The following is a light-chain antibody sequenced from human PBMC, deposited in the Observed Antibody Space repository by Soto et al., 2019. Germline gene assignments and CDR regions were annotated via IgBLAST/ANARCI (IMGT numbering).Light chain of an antibody. CDR2: AAS. Sequence: DIQMTQSPSSLSASVGDRVTITCRASQSISSYLNWYQQKPGKAPKLLIYAASSLQSGVPSRFSGSGSGTDFTLTISSLQPEDFATYYCQQSYSTPLVTFGQGTK. J-gene: IGKJ1*01. CDR3: QQSYSTPLVT. V-gene: IGKV1-39*01. CDR1: QSISSY.